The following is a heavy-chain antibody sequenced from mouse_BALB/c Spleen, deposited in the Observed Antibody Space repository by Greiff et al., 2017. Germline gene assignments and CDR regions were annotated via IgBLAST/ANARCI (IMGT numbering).Heavy chain of an antibody. J-gene: IGHJ1*01. CDR1: GFNIKDTY. Sequence: EVQLQQSGAELVKPGASVKLSCTASGFNIKDTYMHWVKQRPEQGLEWIGRIDPANGNTKYDPKFQGKATITADTSSNTAYLQLSSLTSEDTAVYYCSPTTSSRYWYIDDWGAGTTVTVSS. V-gene: IGHV14-3*02. D-gene: IGHD1-1*01. CDR2: IDPANGNT. CDR3: SPTTSSRYWYIDD.